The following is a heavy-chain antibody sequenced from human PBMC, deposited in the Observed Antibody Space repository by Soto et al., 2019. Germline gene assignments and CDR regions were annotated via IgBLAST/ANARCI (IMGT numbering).Heavy chain of an antibody. V-gene: IGHV3-23*01. CDR3: TAPRHEYGSRVSWLTYGMDI. CDR2: LDGAGGST. J-gene: IGHJ6*02. D-gene: IGHD3-10*01. CDR1: GFTFSDYA. Sequence: GGSLRLSCLASGFTFSDYAMTWVRHVPGRGLEWVASLDGAGGSTYYADSVRGRFTISRDNSQNTLFLQMKRLTWFDTAIYYCTAPRHEYGSRVSWLTYGMDILGQGTKDAVYS.